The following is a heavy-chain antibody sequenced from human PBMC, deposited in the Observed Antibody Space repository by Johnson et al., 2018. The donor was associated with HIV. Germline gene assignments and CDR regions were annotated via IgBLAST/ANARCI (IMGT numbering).Heavy chain of an antibody. Sequence: VQLVESGGDLVQPGGSLRLSCVGSGFTFSTNWMHWVRQAPGKGLVWVSRINSDGSSTSYAESVKGRFTISRDNSKNTLYLQMNSLRAEDTAVYYCANLEYNSTDAFDIWGQGTRVTVSS. J-gene: IGHJ3*02. CDR3: ANLEYNSTDAFDI. D-gene: IGHD6-6*01. CDR2: INSDGSST. CDR1: GFTFSTNW. V-gene: IGHV3-74*01.